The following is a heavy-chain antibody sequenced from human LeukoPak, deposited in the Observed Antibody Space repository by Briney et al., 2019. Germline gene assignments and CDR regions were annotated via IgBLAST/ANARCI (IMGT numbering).Heavy chain of an antibody. J-gene: IGHJ4*02. V-gene: IGHV3-23*01. Sequence: GGSLRLSCAASGFTSSDYYMSWIRQAPGKGLDWVSAISGSGGRTSYADSVAGRFTVSRDNSKNTLYLQMNNLRAEDTALYYCAKDRYYDNSGNHFESEKWGQGTLVTVSS. CDR2: ISGSGGRT. CDR1: GFTSSDYY. D-gene: IGHD3-22*01. CDR3: AKDRYYDNSGNHFESEK.